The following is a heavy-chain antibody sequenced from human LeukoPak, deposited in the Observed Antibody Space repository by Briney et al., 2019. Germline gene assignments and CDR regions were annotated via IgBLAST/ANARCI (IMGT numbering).Heavy chain of an antibody. Sequence: SETLSLTCTVSGGSISSSSYYWGWIRQPPGKGLEWIGSIYYSGSTSYNPSLKSRVTISVDTSKNQFSLKLSSVTAADTAVYYCARRVNYYDSSGYYYYFDYWGQGTLVTVSS. J-gene: IGHJ4*02. V-gene: IGHV4-39*01. CDR1: GGSISSSSYY. CDR3: ARRVNYYDSSGYYYYFDY. D-gene: IGHD3-22*01. CDR2: IYYSGST.